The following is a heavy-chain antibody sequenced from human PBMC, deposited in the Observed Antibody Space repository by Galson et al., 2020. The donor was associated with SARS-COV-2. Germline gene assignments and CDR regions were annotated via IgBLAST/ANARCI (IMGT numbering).Heavy chain of an antibody. CDR3: ATGDVWFES. CDR1: GLTFSNTE. J-gene: IGHJ5*01. CDR2: ISMSGITI. D-gene: IGHD7-27*01. V-gene: IGHV3-48*03. Sequence: GESLKISCAASGLTFSNTEMNWVRQAPGTGLEWLSYISMSGITIYYADSVKGRFTISRDNAENSLYLQMNSLRAEDTGIYYCATGDVWFESWGQGTLVTVSS.